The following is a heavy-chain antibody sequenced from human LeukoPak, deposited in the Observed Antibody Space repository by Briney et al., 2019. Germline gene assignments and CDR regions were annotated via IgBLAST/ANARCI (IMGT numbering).Heavy chain of an antibody. CDR3: ARGGTAGQFDY. CDR2: IGSNAYIL. V-gene: IGHV3-48*03. D-gene: IGHD6-13*01. J-gene: IGHJ4*02. Sequence: PGGSLRLSCTAAGFTFRSYELHWVRQAPGKGPEWVSYIGSNAYILDYADSVKGRFTVSRDSARSSLYLQMNSLRADDTAVYYCARGGTAGQFDYWGLGTMVTVSS. CDR1: GFTFRSYE.